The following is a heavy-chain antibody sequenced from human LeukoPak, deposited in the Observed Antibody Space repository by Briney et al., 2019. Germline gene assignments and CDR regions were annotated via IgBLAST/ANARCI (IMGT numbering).Heavy chain of an antibody. CDR3: ARVHSGYETGYYYYYMDV. CDR1: GGTFSSYA. Sequence: SVKVSCKASGGTFSSYAISWVRQAPGQGLEWMGGIIPIFGTANYAQKFQGRVTITAGKSTSTAYMELSSLRSEDTAVYYCARVHSGYETGYYYYYMDVWGKGTTVTVSS. D-gene: IGHD5-12*01. V-gene: IGHV1-69*06. CDR2: IIPIFGTA. J-gene: IGHJ6*03.